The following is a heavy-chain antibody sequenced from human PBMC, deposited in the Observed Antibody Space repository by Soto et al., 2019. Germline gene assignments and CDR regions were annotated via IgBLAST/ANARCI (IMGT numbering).Heavy chain of an antibody. CDR2: IKRNADGGTA. CDR1: GFTFSNAW. Sequence: EVQLVESGGGLVKPGGSLRLSCAASGFTFSNAWVSWVRQXXXXXXXWVGRIKRNADGGTADYAAPVKGRFTISRDDSXNTXXXXXXXLXXXDXAVYYCTXAATTVTTIDYWGQGTLVTVSS. D-gene: IGHD4-17*01. CDR3: TXAATTVTTIDY. V-gene: IGHV3-15*01. J-gene: IGHJ4*02.